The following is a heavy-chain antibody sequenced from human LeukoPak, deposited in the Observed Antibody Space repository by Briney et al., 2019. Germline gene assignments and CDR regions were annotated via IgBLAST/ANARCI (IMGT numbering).Heavy chain of an antibody. D-gene: IGHD3-9*01. CDR2: INHSGST. CDR3: AKTFDILTGYAVFDP. CDR1: GGSFSGYY. J-gene: IGHJ5*02. V-gene: IGHV4-34*01. Sequence: PSETLSLTCAVYGGSFSGYYWSWIRQPPGKGLEWIGEINHSGSTNYNPSLKSRVTISVDTSKKQFSLKLSSVTAADTAVYYCAKTFDILTGYAVFDPWGQGTLVTVSS.